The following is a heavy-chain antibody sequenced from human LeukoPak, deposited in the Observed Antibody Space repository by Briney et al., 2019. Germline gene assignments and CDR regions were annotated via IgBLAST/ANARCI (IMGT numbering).Heavy chain of an antibody. CDR1: GGSISSHY. D-gene: IGHD3-3*01. V-gene: IGHV4-59*11. J-gene: IGHJ5*02. Sequence: PSETLSLTCTVSGGSISSHYWSWIRQPPGKGLEWIWYIYYSGSTNYNPSLKSRVTISVDTSKNQFSLKLSSVTAADTAVYYCARAPYYDFWSGYGWFDPWGQGTLVAVSS. CDR2: IYYSGST. CDR3: ARAPYYDFWSGYGWFDP.